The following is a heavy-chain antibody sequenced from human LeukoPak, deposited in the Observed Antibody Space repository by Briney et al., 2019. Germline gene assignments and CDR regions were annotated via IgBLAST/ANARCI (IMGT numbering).Heavy chain of an antibody. CDR3: ARGGIYASGNYYAVGPSFNY. V-gene: IGHV3-72*01. CDR2: IRNRANSYTT. J-gene: IGHJ4*02. Sequence: PGGSLRLSCAASGFIFSDHYMDWVRQAPGKGLEWVGHIRNRANSYTTEYAASVKGRFTISRDDSKNSMYLQMNSLKTEDTAVYYCARGGIYASGNYYAVGPSFNYWGQGTLVTVSS. CDR1: GFIFSDHY. D-gene: IGHD1-26*01.